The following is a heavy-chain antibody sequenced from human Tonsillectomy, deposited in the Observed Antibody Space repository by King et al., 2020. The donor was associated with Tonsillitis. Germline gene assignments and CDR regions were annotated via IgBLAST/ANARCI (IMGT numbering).Heavy chain of an antibody. CDR3: ARVFVFYDSSGSDPSLYFHP. V-gene: IGHV3-53*01. D-gene: IGHD3-22*01. J-gene: IGHJ1*01. Sequence: VQLVESGGSLIQPGGSLRLSCAASGFNVNTNYMTWVRQAPGKGLEWVSIIYSDGTTYYADSVKGRFTISRDNSKNTLYLQMNSLRVEDTAVYYCARVFVFYDSSGSDPSLYFHPWGQGTLVTVSS. CDR2: IYSDGTT. CDR1: GFNVNTNY.